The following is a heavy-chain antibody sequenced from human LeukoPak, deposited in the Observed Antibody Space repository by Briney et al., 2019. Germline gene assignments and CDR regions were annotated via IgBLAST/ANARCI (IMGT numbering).Heavy chain of an antibody. D-gene: IGHD3-10*01. V-gene: IGHV4-59*08. Sequence: SETLCLSCAVSGVSISSYYASWVRQTPGKGLEWDGYTYHSGSTNYNPSIKSRVTISVDTSKNQFSLKLSSMTAADTAVYYCAKPMVREFNPALDIWGQGTMVTVSS. CDR2: TYHSGST. CDR3: AKPMVREFNPALDI. J-gene: IGHJ3*02. CDR1: GVSISSYY.